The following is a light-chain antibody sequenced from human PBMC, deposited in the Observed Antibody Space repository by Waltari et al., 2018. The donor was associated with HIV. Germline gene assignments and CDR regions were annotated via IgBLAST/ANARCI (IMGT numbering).Light chain of an antibody. CDR3: QVWDSSSDHTRV. V-gene: IGLV3-21*02. CDR1: NIGSKS. CDR2: DDS. Sequence: SYVLTQPPSVSVAPGQTARITCGGNNIGSKSVHWYQQKPGQAPVLVVYDDSDRPSWIPERFSGSNSGNTATLTISRVEAGDETDYYCQVWDSSSDHTRVFGGGTKLTVL. J-gene: IGLJ2*01.